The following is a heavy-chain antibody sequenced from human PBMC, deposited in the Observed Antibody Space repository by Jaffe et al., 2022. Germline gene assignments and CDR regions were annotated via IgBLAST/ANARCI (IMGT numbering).Heavy chain of an antibody. V-gene: IGHV3-23*01. J-gene: IGHJ4*02. Sequence: EVQLLESGGGLVHPGGSLRLSCAASGFTFSTYAMTWVRQAPGKGLEWVSTILGTGTNTYYADSVKGRFTISRDNSKNTLYLQMNSLRVDDTAIYSCAGFRADPLPGPYWGQGTLVTVSS. D-gene: IGHD3-10*01. CDR1: GFTFSTYA. CDR3: AGFRADPLPGPY. CDR2: ILGTGTNT.